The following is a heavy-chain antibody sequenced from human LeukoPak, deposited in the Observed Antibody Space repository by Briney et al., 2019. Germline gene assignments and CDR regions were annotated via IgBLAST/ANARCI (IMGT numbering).Heavy chain of an antibody. CDR1: GFTFSDYW. D-gene: IGHD5-18*01. V-gene: IGHV3-21*01. CDR2: ISSSSSYI. Sequence: GGSLRLSCAASGFTFSDYWMNWVRQAPGKGLEWVSSISSSSSYIYYADSVKGRFTISRDNAKNSLYLQMNSLRAEDTAVYYCARGSSGYSYGYGNYWGQGTPVTVSS. CDR3: ARGSSGYSYGYGNY. J-gene: IGHJ4*02.